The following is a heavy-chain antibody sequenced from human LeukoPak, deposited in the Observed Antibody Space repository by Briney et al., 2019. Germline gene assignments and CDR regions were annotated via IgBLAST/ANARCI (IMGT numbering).Heavy chain of an antibody. D-gene: IGHD1-14*01. V-gene: IGHV3-23*01. J-gene: IGHJ4*02. CDR3: AKDWSGSDYFDY. Sequence: GGSLRLSCAVSGFTFSTYSMNWVRQAPGKGLEWVSSISASGAGTYYADSVKGRFTISRDNSENTVYLQMNSLRAEDTAIYYCAKDWSGSDYFDYWGQGTLVTVSS. CDR1: GFTFSTYS. CDR2: ISASGAGT.